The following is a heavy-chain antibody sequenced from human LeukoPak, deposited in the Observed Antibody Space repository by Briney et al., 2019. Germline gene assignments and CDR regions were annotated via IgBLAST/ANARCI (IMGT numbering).Heavy chain of an antibody. Sequence: SETLSLTCAVYGGSFSGYYWSWIRQPPGKGLEWIGEINHSGSTNYNPSLKSRVTISVDTSKNQFSLKLSSVTAADTAVYYCARVWGLAVAGGEIEYWGQGTLVTVSS. CDR1: GGSFSGYY. D-gene: IGHD6-13*01. CDR2: INHSGST. J-gene: IGHJ4*02. V-gene: IGHV4-34*01. CDR3: ARVWGLAVAGGEIEY.